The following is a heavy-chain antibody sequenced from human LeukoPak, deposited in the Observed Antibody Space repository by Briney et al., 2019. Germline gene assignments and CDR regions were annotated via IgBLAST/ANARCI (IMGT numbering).Heavy chain of an antibody. CDR1: GYTFTNYG. V-gene: IGHV1-18*01. D-gene: IGHD4-17*01. Sequence: ASVKVSCKASGYTFTNYGISWVRQAPGQGLEWMGWISAYNGNTNYAQKLQGRVTMTTDTSTSTAYMELRSLRSDDTAVYYCASTVTGYYYMDVWGKGTTVTVSS. CDR2: ISAYNGNT. CDR3: ASTVTGYYYMDV. J-gene: IGHJ6*03.